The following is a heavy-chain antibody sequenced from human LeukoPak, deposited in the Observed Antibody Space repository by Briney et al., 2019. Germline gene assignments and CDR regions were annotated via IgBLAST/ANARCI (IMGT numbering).Heavy chain of an antibody. CDR2: IIPIFGTA. Sequence: GSSVKVSCKASGGTFSSYAISWVRQAPGQGLEWMGGIIPIFGTANYAQKFQGRVMITTDESTSTAYMELSSLRSEDTAVYYCARGPGEDWGPPFRAFDIWGQGTMVTVSS. J-gene: IGHJ3*02. D-gene: IGHD3-10*01. CDR3: ARGPGEDWGPPFRAFDI. V-gene: IGHV1-69*05. CDR1: GGTFSSYA.